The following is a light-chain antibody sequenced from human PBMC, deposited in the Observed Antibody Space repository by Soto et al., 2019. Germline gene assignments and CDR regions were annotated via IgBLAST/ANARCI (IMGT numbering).Light chain of an antibody. V-gene: IGKV3-15*01. CDR1: QSVSSN. CDR2: GAS. Sequence: EIVMTQSTATLSLSPGERATLSCRASQSVSSNLAWYQQKPGQAPRLLIYGASTRATGIPARFSGSGSGTEFTLTISSLQSEYFAVDYCQQYNNWPPWTFGQGPKVEIK. CDR3: QQYNNWPPWT. J-gene: IGKJ1*01.